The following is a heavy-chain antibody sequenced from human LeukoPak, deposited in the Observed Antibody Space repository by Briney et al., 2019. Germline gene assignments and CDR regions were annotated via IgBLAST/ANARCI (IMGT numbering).Heavy chain of an antibody. CDR2: ISTYNGNT. CDR1: GSTFTIFG. V-gene: IGHV1-18*01. J-gene: IGHJ3*02. CDR3: ARGKQWLRSDAFDI. Sequence: ASVKLSCTASGSTFTIFGINWVRQAPGQGLEWMGWISTYNGNTNYAQKLQGRVTMTTDTSTNTVYMELRSLRSDDTAVYYCARGKQWLRSDAFDIWGQGTMVTVSS. D-gene: IGHD6-19*01.